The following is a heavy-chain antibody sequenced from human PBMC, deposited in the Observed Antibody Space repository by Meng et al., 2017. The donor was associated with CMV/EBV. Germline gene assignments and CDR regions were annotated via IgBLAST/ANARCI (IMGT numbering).Heavy chain of an antibody. J-gene: IGHJ6*02. CDR3: ARVATGYSSSWAYGGMDV. CDR2: IYHSGST. CDR1: GGSFSGYY. V-gene: IGHV4-34*01. Sequence: SETLSLTCAVYGGSFSGYYWSWIRQPPGKGLEWIGSIYHSGSTYYNPSLKSRVTISVDTSKNQFSLKLSSVTAADTAVYYCARVATGYSSSWAYGGMDVWGQGTTVTVSS. D-gene: IGHD6-13*01.